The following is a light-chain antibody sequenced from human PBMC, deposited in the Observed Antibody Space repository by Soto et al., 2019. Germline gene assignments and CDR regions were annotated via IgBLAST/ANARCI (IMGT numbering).Light chain of an antibody. Sequence: EIVLTQSPDTVSLSPGETATLSCRASQSVSSNYLAWYQQKPGQAPRLLIYGASSRATGIPDRFSGSGSGTDFTLIISRLEPEDFAVFYCQQYDNSITFGQGTRLEI. CDR1: QSVSSNY. CDR2: GAS. V-gene: IGKV3-20*01. CDR3: QQYDNSIT. J-gene: IGKJ5*01.